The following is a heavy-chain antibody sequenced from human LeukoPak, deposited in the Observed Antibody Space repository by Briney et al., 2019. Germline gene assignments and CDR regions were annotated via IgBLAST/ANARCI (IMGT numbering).Heavy chain of an antibody. V-gene: IGHV1-18*01. CDR3: ARDLRLTTEPYYYMDV. D-gene: IGHD1-14*01. CDR2: ISAYNGNT. CDR1: GYTFTSYG. Sequence: ASVKVSCKASGYTFTSYGISWVRQAPGQGLEWMGWISAYNGNTNYAQKLQGRVTMTTDTSTSTAYMELRSLRSDDTAVYYCARDLRLTTEPYYYMDVWGKGTTVTVSS. J-gene: IGHJ6*03.